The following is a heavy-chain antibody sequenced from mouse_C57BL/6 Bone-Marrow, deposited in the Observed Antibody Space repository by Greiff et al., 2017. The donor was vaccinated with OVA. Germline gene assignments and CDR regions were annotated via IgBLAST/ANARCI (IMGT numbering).Heavy chain of an antibody. CDR1: GYTFTSYG. D-gene: IGHD1-1*02. CDR2: IYPRSGNT. CDR3: ARSGAYYGLYWYFDV. V-gene: IGHV1-81*01. J-gene: IGHJ1*03. Sequence: VLLVESGAELVRPGASVKLSCKASGYTFTSYGISWVKQRPGQGLEWIGEIYPRSGNTYYNEKFKGKATLTADKSSSTAYMELRSLTSEDSAVYFCARSGAYYGLYWYFDVWGTGTTVTVSS.